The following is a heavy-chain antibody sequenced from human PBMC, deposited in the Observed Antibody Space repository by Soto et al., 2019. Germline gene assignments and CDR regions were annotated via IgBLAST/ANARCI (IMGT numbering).Heavy chain of an antibody. CDR3: ARGDSSGYYYRYFDY. CDR2: IIPILGIA. J-gene: IGHJ4*02. Sequence: QVQLVQSGAEVKKPGSSVKVSCKASGGTFSSYTISWVRQAPGQGLEWMGRIIPILGIANYAQKFQGRVTITADKSTSTAYMELSSLRSEDTAVYYGARGDSSGYYYRYFDYWGQGTLVTVSS. V-gene: IGHV1-69*02. D-gene: IGHD3-22*01. CDR1: GGTFSSYT.